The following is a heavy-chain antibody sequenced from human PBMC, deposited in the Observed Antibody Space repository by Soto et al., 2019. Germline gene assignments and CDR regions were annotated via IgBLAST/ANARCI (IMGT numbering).Heavy chain of an antibody. J-gene: IGHJ3*02. V-gene: IGHV1-18*01. Sequence: ASVKVSWKASGYTLTSYGISWVRQAPGQGLEWMGWVSAYNGNTNYAQKLQGRVTMTTDTSTSTAYMELRSLRSDDTAVYYCASNPHDAFDIWGQGTMVTVSS. CDR3: ASNPHDAFDI. CDR2: VSAYNGNT. CDR1: GYTLTSYG.